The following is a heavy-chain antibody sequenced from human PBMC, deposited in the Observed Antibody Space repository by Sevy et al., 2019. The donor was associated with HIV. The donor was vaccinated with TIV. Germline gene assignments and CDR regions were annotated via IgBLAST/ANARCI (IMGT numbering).Heavy chain of an antibody. CDR3: ARDQYYDSSGSPYFDY. CDR1: GFTFSSYA. J-gene: IGHJ4*02. CDR2: ISYDGSNK. Sequence: GGSLRLSCAASGFTFSSYAMHWVRQAPGKGLEWVAVISYDGSNKYYADSVKGRFTISRDNSKNTLYLQMNSLRAEDTAVYYCARDQYYDSSGSPYFDYWDQGTLVTVSS. D-gene: IGHD3-22*01. V-gene: IGHV3-30-3*01.